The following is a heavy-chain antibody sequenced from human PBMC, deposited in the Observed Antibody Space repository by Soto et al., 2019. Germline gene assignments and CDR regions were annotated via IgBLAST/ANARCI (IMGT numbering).Heavy chain of an antibody. Sequence: QVQLVQSGAEMKNPGASVKVSCKASGYTFINYGISWVRQAPGQGLEWLGWINTYSDRTNYAQEFQGRVSMTTEKSTSTVYMELRSLRSGDTALYYCAIRTGQLAIISEFDGDWFFEVWGRGTLVTVSS. CDR3: AIRTGQLAIISEFDGDWFFEV. CDR2: INTYSDRT. D-gene: IGHD2-2*01. V-gene: IGHV1-18*04. J-gene: IGHJ2*01. CDR1: GYTFINYG.